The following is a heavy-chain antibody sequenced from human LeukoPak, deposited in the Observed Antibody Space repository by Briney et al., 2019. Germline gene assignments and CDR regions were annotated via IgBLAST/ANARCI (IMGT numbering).Heavy chain of an antibody. CDR3: ARGFHDFWSGYTIDY. CDR2: IIPIFGTA. J-gene: IGHJ4*02. V-gene: IGHV1-69*01. Sequence: VASVKVSCKASGGTFSSYAISWVRQAPGQGLEWMGGIIPIFGTANYAQKFQGRVTITADESTSTAYMELSSLRSEDTAVYYCARGFHDFWSGYTIDYWGQGTLVTVSS. D-gene: IGHD3-3*01. CDR1: GGTFSSYA.